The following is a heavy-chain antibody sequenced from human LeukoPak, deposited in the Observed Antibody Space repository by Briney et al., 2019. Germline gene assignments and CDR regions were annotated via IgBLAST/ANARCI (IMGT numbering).Heavy chain of an antibody. D-gene: IGHD3-10*01. CDR2: ISSSGGDI. Sequence: GGSLRLSCAVSGFTLSRYEMKWVRQAPGRGLVWVSYISSSGGDILYADSVEGRFTISRHNAKNSLSLQMSRLRADDTAVYYCAGDHYGSGGDAFDIWGQGTMVTVSS. CDR3: AGDHYGSGGDAFDI. CDR1: GFTLSRYE. V-gene: IGHV3-48*03. J-gene: IGHJ3*02.